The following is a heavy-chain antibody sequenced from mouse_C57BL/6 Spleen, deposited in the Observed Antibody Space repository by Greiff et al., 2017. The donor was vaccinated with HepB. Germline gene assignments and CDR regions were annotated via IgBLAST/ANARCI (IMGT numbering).Heavy chain of an antibody. V-gene: IGHV6-3*01. CDR3: TDYYGSSYHYWYFDV. CDR2: IRLKSDNYAT. Sequence: EVKLEESGGGLVQPGGSMKLSCVASGFTFSNYWMNWVRQSPEKGLEWVAQIRLKSDNYATHYAESVKGRFTISRDDSKSSVYLQMNNLRAEDTGIYYCTDYYGSSYHYWYFDVWGTGTTVTVSS. J-gene: IGHJ1*03. D-gene: IGHD1-1*01. CDR1: GFTFSNYW.